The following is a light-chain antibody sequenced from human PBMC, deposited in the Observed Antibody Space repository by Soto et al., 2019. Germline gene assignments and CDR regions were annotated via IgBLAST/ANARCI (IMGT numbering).Light chain of an antibody. CDR3: PQGSNWPRNT. CDR1: QSVSSY. Sequence: EIVLTQSPATLALSPGARATLSCRASQSVSSYLAWYQQKPGQAPRLLIYDASSRATGIPARFSGSGSGTDFTLTISSLEPEDFAVYYCPQGSNWPRNTGGQGTKLDIK. J-gene: IGKJ2*01. V-gene: IGKV3-11*01. CDR2: DAS.